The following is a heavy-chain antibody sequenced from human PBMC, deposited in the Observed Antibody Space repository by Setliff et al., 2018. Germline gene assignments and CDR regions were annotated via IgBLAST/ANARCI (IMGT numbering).Heavy chain of an antibody. J-gene: IGHJ5*02. V-gene: IGHV3-7*01. Sequence: PGGSLRLSCVATGFSFRNCWMAWVRQAPGKGLEWVANINQGGSDQFYVESVKGRFTISRDNAKNSLYLQMNSLRVEDTAVYYCARDVFDFRTGQAGPWGQGTLVTVSS. CDR3: ARDVFDFRTGQAGP. D-gene: IGHD3-3*01. CDR1: GFSFRNCW. CDR2: INQGGSDQ.